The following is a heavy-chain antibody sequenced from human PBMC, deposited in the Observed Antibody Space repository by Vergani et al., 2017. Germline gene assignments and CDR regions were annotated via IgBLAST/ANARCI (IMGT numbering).Heavy chain of an antibody. CDR1: GGTFSSNS. D-gene: IGHD3-22*01. V-gene: IGHV1-69*13. J-gene: IGHJ4*02. Sequence: QGQLAQSGAEVKKPGSSVKVSCKASGGTFSSNSISWVRQAPGQGLEGMGRIIPIFGTTSYAQKFQGRVTILADESTSTAYMELSSLRSEDTAVYYCARSSGYYSYYFDFWGQGTLVTVSS. CDR2: IIPIFGTT. CDR3: ARSSGYYSYYFDF.